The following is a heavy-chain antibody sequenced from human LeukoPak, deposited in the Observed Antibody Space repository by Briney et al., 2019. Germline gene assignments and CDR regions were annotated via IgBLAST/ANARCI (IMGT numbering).Heavy chain of an antibody. CDR1: GFTVSNKY. CDR3: ARGLFLSGYLDAFDI. CDR2: IYSDGRT. V-gene: IGHV3-53*01. Sequence: PGGSLRLSCAASGFTVSNKYMTWVRQAPGKGLEWVSLIYSDGRTYYADSVKGRCTISRDNSKNTLYLQMNSLGVEDTAVYYCARGLFLSGYLDAFDIWGQGTVVTVSS. J-gene: IGHJ3*02. D-gene: IGHD3-22*01.